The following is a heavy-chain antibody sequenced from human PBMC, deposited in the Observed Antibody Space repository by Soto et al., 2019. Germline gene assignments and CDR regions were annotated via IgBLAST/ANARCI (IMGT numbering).Heavy chain of an antibody. CDR1: GFTFSSYA. J-gene: IGHJ4*02. CDR2: ISYDGSNK. D-gene: IGHD4-17*01. CDR3: ARGFYGDAPGYFDY. Sequence: GGSLRLSCAASGFTFSSYAMHWVRQAPGKGLEWVAVISYDGSNKYYADSVKGRFTISRDNSKNTLYLQMNSLRAEDTAVYYCARGFYGDAPGYFDYWGQGTLVTVSS. V-gene: IGHV3-30-3*01.